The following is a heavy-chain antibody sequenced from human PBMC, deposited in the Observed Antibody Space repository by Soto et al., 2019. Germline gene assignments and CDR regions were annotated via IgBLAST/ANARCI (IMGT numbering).Heavy chain of an antibody. CDR3: ARAVVVVPAAPYYYYGMDA. V-gene: IGHV1-18*01. D-gene: IGHD2-2*01. J-gene: IGHJ6*02. CDR1: GSTFTSYG. Sequence: ASVTFSWTACGSTFTSYGVILVRQAPGQGLEWMGWISAYNGNTNYAQKLQGRVTMTTDTSTSTAYMELRSLRSDDTAVYYCARAVVVVPAAPYYYYGMDAWGQGTTVNVS. CDR2: ISAYNGNT.